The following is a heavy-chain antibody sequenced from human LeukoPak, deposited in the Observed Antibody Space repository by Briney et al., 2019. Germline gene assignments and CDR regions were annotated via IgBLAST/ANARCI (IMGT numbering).Heavy chain of an antibody. Sequence: PSETLSLTCAVSRYSISSGYHWAWIRQPPGKGLEWIGCIYRSGSAYYNPSLKSRVTISVDTSKNQFSLRVTSVTAADTAVYYCARVDYILDYWGQGTLVTVSS. CDR3: ARVDYILDY. CDR1: RYSISSGYH. CDR2: IYRSGSA. J-gene: IGHJ4*02. V-gene: IGHV4-38-2*01. D-gene: IGHD4-11*01.